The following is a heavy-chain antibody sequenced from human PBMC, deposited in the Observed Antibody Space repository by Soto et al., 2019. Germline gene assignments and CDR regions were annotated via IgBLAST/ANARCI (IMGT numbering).Heavy chain of an antibody. J-gene: IGHJ5*02. Sequence: EVQLVESGGGLVQPGRSLRLSCAASGFTFDDYAMHWVRQAPGKGLEWVSGISWNSGSIGYADSVKGRFTISRDNAKNSLYLQMNSLRAEDTALYYCAKGGRVKVGWFDPWGQGTLVTVSS. D-gene: IGHD1-26*01. V-gene: IGHV3-9*01. CDR2: ISWNSGSI. CDR3: AKGGRVKVGWFDP. CDR1: GFTFDDYA.